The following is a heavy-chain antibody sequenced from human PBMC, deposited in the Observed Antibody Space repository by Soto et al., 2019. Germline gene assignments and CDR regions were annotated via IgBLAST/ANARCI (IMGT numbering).Heavy chain of an antibody. Sequence: RASVKVSCKASGYTFTSYDINWVRQATGQGLEWMGWMNPNSGNTGYAQKFQGRVTMTRNTSISTAYMELSSLRSEDTAVYYCARGRESHYDFWSGYLGSNWFDPWGQGTLVTVSS. CDR2: MNPNSGNT. CDR1: GYTFTSYD. CDR3: ARGRESHYDFWSGYLGSNWFDP. D-gene: IGHD3-3*01. V-gene: IGHV1-8*01. J-gene: IGHJ5*02.